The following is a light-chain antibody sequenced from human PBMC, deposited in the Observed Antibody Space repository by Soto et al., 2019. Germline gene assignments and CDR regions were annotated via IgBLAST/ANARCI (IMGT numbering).Light chain of an antibody. V-gene: IGLV2-14*01. CDR1: SSDIGDYNH. CDR2: EVN. J-gene: IGLJ3*02. CDR3: SSWTRTTTPWE. Sequence: QSALTQPASVSGSPGQSITISCTGTSSDIGDYNHVSWYQKYPGKAPKLMIYEVNNRPSGVSNRFSGSKSGNTASLTISGLQAEDEGDYYCSSWTRTTTPWEFGGGTKLTVL.